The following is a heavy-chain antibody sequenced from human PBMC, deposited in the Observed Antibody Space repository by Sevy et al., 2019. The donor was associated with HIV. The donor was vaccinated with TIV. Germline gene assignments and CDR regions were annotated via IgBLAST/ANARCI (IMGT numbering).Heavy chain of an antibody. CDR2: ISWNSGSI. CDR3: AKDYYYDSSGYQGGLDY. Sequence: GGSLRLSCAASGFTFDDYAMHWVRQAPGKGLEWVSGISWNSGSIGYADSVKGRFTISRDNAKNSLYLQMNSPRAEDTALYYCAKDYYYDSSGYQGGLDYWGQGTLVTVSS. D-gene: IGHD3-22*01. CDR1: GFTFDDYA. J-gene: IGHJ4*02. V-gene: IGHV3-9*01.